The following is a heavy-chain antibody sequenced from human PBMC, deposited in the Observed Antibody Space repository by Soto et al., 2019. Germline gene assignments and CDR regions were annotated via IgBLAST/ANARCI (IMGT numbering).Heavy chain of an antibody. CDR2: LSYDGSNK. J-gene: IGHJ4*02. CDR1: GFTFNNYG. D-gene: IGHD6-19*01. Sequence: PGGSLRLSCAASGFTFNNYGMHWVRQAPGKGLEWVAVLSYDGSNKYYVDSVKGRFTISRDNSKNTLYLQMNSLRSEDTAVYYCARPVYSSGWSKDYFDYWGQGTPVTVSS. CDR3: ARPVYSSGWSKDYFDY. V-gene: IGHV3-30*03.